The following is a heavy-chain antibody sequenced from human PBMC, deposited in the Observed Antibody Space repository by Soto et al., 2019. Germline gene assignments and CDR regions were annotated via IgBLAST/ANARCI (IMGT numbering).Heavy chain of an antibody. Sequence: GGSLRLSCAASGFTVSSKYMSWVRQAPGKGLEWVSLIQSGGPTYYADSVKGRFTISRDTSKNTLYLQMDSLRAEDTAVYYCAKEIGGSYDFPYYYYGMDVWGQGTTVTVSS. CDR3: AKEIGGSYDFPYYYYGMDV. CDR2: IQSGGPT. CDR1: GFTVSSKY. J-gene: IGHJ6*02. D-gene: IGHD1-26*01. V-gene: IGHV3-66*01.